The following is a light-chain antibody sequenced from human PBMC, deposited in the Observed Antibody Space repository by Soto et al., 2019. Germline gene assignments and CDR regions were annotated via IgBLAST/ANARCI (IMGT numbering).Light chain of an antibody. Sequence: DIQMTPSPSSLSASVGDRVTITCRASQGIRNDLSWYQQKAGKAPKRLIYAASTLRSGAPSRFSGTVSGTEFTLTISSLQPEDFATYYCLQYNTYPWTFGQGTKVEIK. V-gene: IGKV1-17*01. J-gene: IGKJ1*01. CDR2: AAS. CDR3: LQYNTYPWT. CDR1: QGIRND.